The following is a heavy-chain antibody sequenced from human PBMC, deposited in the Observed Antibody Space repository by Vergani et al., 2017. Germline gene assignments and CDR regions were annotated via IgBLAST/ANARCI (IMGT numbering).Heavy chain of an antibody. CDR2: IYYSGST. J-gene: IGHJ4*02. Sequence: QLQLQESGPGLVKPSETLSLTCTVSGGSISSSSYYWGWIRQPXGKGLEWIGSIYYSGSTYYNPSLKSRVTISVDTSKNQFSLKLSSVTAADTAVYYCAEGYYDFWSGYYWDYYFDYWGQGTLVTVSS. CDR1: GGSISSSSYY. D-gene: IGHD3-3*01. CDR3: AEGYYDFWSGYYWDYYFDY. V-gene: IGHV4-39*07.